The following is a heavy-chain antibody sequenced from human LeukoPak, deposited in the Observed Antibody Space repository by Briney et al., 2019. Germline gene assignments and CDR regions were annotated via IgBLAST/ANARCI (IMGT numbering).Heavy chain of an antibody. Sequence: SETLSLTYTVSGGSISSGGYYWSWIRQHPGKGLEWIGYISYSGSTHYNPSLKSRVTISVDTSKNQFSLKLSSVTAADTAVYYCARGSLDFDYWGQGTLVTVSS. CDR1: GGSISSGGYY. V-gene: IGHV4-31*03. J-gene: IGHJ4*02. CDR2: ISYSGST. CDR3: ARGSLDFDY.